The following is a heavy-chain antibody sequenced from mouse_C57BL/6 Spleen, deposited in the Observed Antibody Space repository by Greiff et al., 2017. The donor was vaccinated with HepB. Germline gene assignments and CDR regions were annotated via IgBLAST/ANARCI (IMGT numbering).Heavy chain of an antibody. CDR1: GYSFTGYY. J-gene: IGHJ4*01. V-gene: IGHV1-42*01. Sequence: VQLKESGPELVKPGASVKISCKASGYSFTGYYMNWVKQSPEKSLEWIGEINPSTGGTTYNQKFKAKATLTVDKSSSTAYMQLKSLTSEDYAVYYCARLSYYGSSYGMDYWGQGTSVTVSS. D-gene: IGHD1-1*01. CDR2: INPSTGGT. CDR3: ARLSYYGSSYGMDY.